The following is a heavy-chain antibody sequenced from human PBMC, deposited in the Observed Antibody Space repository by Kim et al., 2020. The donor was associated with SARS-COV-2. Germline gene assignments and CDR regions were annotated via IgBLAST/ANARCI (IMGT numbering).Heavy chain of an antibody. J-gene: IGHJ2*01. D-gene: IGHD5-12*01. V-gene: IGHV4-59*13. CDR3: ARELGDGYNYVDWYFDL. CDR1: GGSISGYC. CDR2: IYDSGST. Sequence: SETLSLTCTVSGGSISGYCWSWIRQPPGKGLEWIGYIYDSGSTNYNPSLKSRVTKSVDTSKNQFSLKLSSVTAADTAVYYCARELGDGYNYVDWYFDLWGRGALVTVSS.